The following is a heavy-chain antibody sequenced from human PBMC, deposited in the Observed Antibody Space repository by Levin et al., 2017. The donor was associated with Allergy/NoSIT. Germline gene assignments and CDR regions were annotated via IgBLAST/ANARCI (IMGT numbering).Heavy chain of an antibody. CDR3: ARDVLHNGSRAFDF. CDR1: GFSFSAFG. Sequence: GESLKISCAASGFSFSAFGFHWVRQAPGKGLEWVTMISFDGSHIHYADSLKGRFTISRDDSKNTVYLQMNSLTADDTGVYYCARDVLHNGSRAFDFWGQGTMVIVSS. CDR2: ISFDGSHI. J-gene: IGHJ3*01. D-gene: IGHD1-1*01. V-gene: IGHV3-33*01.